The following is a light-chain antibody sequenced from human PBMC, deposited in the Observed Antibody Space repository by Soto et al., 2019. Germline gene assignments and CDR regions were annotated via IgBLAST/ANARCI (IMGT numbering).Light chain of an antibody. CDR1: RSNIGAGYD. J-gene: IGLJ3*02. V-gene: IGLV1-40*01. Sequence: QSVLTQPPSVSGAPGQRVTISCTGSRSNIGAGYDVHWYQQLPGTAPKLLIYGTNNRPSGVPDRFSGSKSGMSASLAITGLQAADEANYYRQSYDNSLSGSRVFGGGTKVTVL. CDR3: QSYDNSLSGSRV. CDR2: GTN.